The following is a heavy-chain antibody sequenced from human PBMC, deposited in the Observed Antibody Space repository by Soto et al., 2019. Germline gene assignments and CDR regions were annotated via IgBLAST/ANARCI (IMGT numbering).Heavy chain of an antibody. J-gene: IGHJ4*02. Sequence: SETLSLTCAVYGGSFSGYYWSWIRQPPGKGLEWIGEINHSGSTNYNPSLKSRVTISVDTSKNQFSLKLSSVTAADTAVYYCARGEVEGYDILTGYYLWGQGTRVTVAS. CDR1: GGSFSGYY. D-gene: IGHD3-9*01. CDR3: ARGEVEGYDILTGYYL. V-gene: IGHV4-34*01. CDR2: INHSGST.